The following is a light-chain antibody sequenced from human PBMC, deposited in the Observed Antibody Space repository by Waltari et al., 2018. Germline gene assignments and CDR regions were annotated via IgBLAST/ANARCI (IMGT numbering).Light chain of an antibody. CDR2: DVS. CDR3: SSYSRSSTFYV. V-gene: IGLV2-14*03. Sequence: QSALTQPASVSGSPGQSITISCTGTTSDVGGYNYVSWYQQHPGKAPKLMIYDVSKRPPGVSDRFSGSKSGNTAALTISGLQTEDEADYYCSSYSRSSTFYVFGTGTKVTVL. CDR1: TSDVGGYNY. J-gene: IGLJ1*01.